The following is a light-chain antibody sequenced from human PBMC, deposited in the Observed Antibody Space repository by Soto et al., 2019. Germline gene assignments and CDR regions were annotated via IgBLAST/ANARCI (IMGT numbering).Light chain of an antibody. Sequence: QSALTQPASVSGSPGQSITISCTGSSSDVGSYNLVSWYQQHPGKAPKLMVYESGKRPSGVSARFFGSKSGNTASLTISGLQAEDEADYYCCSFARGTTLVFGGGTKLTVL. J-gene: IGLJ3*02. CDR3: CSFARGTTLV. V-gene: IGLV2-23*01. CDR2: ESG. CDR1: SSDVGSYNL.